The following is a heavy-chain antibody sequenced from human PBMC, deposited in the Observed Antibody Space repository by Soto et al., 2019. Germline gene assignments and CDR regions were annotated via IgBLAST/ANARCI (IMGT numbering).Heavy chain of an antibody. Sequence: PSETLSLTCSVSDDSINSDKYYWGWIRQPPGKGLEWIGSVYYRGNAYYNPSLQTRVTISLEKSKSQFSLTLNSVTAADSAVYFCARLEGLATISYYFDFWGPGALVTVSS. D-gene: IGHD3-9*01. J-gene: IGHJ4*02. V-gene: IGHV4-39*01. CDR3: ARLEGLATISYYFDF. CDR2: VYYRGNA. CDR1: DDSINSDKYY.